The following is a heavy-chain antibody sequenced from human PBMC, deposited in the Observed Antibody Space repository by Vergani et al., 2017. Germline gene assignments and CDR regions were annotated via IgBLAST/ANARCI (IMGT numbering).Heavy chain of an antibody. D-gene: IGHD2-15*01. CDR3: ARIKEGSFDY. V-gene: IGHV2-70*20. CDR1: GFSLSTSGMC. J-gene: IGHJ4*02. Sequence: QVTLRESGPALVKPPQTLTLTCTFSGFSLSTSGMCVSWVRQPPGKALEWLALIDWDDDKYYSTSLKTRRTISKDTSKSQVVLTMTNMDPVDTATYYCARIKEGSFDYWGQGTLVTVSS. CDR2: IDWDDDK.